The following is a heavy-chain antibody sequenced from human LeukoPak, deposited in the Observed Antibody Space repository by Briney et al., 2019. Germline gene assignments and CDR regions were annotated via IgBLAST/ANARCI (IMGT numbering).Heavy chain of an antibody. CDR3: ARHGSGYYSPFDY. CDR2: IYPGDSDT. Sequence: GESLKISCKGSGYTFTTYWIGWVRQMPGKGLEWMGIIYPGDSDTRYSPSFQGQVTISADKSISTAYLQWSSLKASDTAMYYCARHGSGYYSPFDYWGQGTLVTVSS. J-gene: IGHJ4*02. CDR1: GYTFTTYW. D-gene: IGHD3-22*01. V-gene: IGHV5-51*01.